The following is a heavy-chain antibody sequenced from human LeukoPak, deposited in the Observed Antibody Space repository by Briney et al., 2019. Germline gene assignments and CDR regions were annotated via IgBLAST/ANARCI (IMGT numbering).Heavy chain of an antibody. Sequence: PSETLSLTCTVSGYSISSGYYWGRIRQPPGKGLEWIGSIYHSGSTYYNPSLKSRVTISVDTSKNQFSLQLSSVTAADTAVYYCARDVDYWGQGTLVTVSS. CDR1: GYSISSGYY. CDR2: IYHSGST. CDR3: ARDVDY. V-gene: IGHV4-38-2*02. J-gene: IGHJ4*02.